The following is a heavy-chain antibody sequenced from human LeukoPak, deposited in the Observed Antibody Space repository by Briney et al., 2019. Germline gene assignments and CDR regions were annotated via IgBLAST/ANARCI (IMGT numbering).Heavy chain of an antibody. V-gene: IGHV1-24*01. CDR3: ARVGDHSPRGWFDP. Sequence: ASVKVSCKVSGYTLTELSMHWVRQAPGKGLEWMGGFDPEDGETIYAQKFQGRVTMTEDTSTDTAYMELSSLRSEDTAFYYCARVGDHSPRGWFDPWGQGTLVTVSS. CDR1: GYTLTELS. J-gene: IGHJ5*02. CDR2: FDPEDGET. D-gene: IGHD4-11*01.